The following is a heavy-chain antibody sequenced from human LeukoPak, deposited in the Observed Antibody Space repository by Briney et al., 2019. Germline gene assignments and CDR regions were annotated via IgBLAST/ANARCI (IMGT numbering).Heavy chain of an antibody. V-gene: IGHV3-21*06. CDR3: AREDYYDSSGYDY. D-gene: IGHD3-22*01. CDR1: GFTFSSYS. CDR2: IRSRSSYI. Sequence: GQSLRLSCAASGFTFSSYSMNWARQAPGKGLEWVSSIRSRSSYIYYADSVKGRFTISRDNAKNSLYLQMNSLRAEDTAVYYCAREDYYDSSGYDYWGQGTLVTVSS. J-gene: IGHJ4*02.